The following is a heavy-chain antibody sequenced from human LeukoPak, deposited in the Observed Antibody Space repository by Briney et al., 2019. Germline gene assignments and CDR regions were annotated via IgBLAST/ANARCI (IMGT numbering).Heavy chain of an antibody. Sequence: SGGSLRLSCAGSGFTFVSYWTTWVRQAPGKGLEWVANIKQDGSEKYYVDSVKGRFTISRDNAQNSLYLQMNSLRAEDTAVYYCARPRDSGWSKTWDYWGQGTLVTVSS. J-gene: IGHJ4*02. CDR2: IKQDGSEK. CDR1: GFTFVSYW. D-gene: IGHD6-13*01. CDR3: ARPRDSGWSKTWDY. V-gene: IGHV3-7*03.